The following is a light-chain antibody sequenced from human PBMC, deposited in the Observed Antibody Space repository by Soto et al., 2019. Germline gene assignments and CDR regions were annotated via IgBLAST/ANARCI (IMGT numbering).Light chain of an antibody. CDR1: RYIRAD. CDR3: LQDYNYPWT. V-gene: IGKV1-6*02. J-gene: IGKJ1*01. CDR2: VAS. Sequence: AIQMSHSRASWSSSFSYIVTITCRASRYIRADVSWYQQRPGQAPKVLIYVASHLQSGVPSRFSGSGYGTDFSLTISSLQPEDVATYYCLQDYNYPWTFGQGTKVDIK.